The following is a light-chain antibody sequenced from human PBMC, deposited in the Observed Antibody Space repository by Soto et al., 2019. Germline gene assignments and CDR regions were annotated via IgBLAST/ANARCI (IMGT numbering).Light chain of an antibody. CDR2: GAS. CDR3: HQYNTWWT. Sequence: EIVMTQSPATLSVSPGERATLSCRASHSVSSNLAWYQQKPVQAPRLLLYGASTRATGIPARFSGSGSATEFTLTISSLPSEHFAVYYCHQYNTWWTFGQGTKVEIK. J-gene: IGKJ1*01. V-gene: IGKV3-15*01. CDR1: HSVSSN.